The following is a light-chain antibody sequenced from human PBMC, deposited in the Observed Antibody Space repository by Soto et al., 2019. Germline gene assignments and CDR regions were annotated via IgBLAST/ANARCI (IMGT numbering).Light chain of an antibody. V-gene: IGKV3-11*01. CDR1: QSFRGL. CDR2: DAY. J-gene: IGKJ5*01. Sequence: EVVFTQSPVTLCLSPVERATLSCRASQSFRGLLAWYQQKPGQAPRLLIYDAYNRVTGIPPRFRGSGSGTDCTLKISSLEPEDFAVYLCQQSSNRHAFGQGTRLEIK. CDR3: QQSSNRHA.